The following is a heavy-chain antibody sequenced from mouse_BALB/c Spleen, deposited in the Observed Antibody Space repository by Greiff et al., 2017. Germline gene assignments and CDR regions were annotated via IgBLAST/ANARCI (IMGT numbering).Heavy chain of an antibody. CDR1: GYTFTSYT. Sequence: VQLQQSAAELARPGASVKMSCKASGYTFTSYTMHWVKQRPGQGLEWIGYINPSSGYTEYNQKFKDKTTLTADKSSSTAYMQLSSLTSEDSEVYYCARSASSWFAYWGQGTLVTVSA. J-gene: IGHJ3*01. CDR2: INPSSGYT. V-gene: IGHV1-4*02. CDR3: ARSASSWFAY.